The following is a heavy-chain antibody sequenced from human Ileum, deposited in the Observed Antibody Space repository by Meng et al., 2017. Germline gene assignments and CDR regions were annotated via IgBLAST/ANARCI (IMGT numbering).Heavy chain of an antibody. V-gene: IGHV7-4-1*02. J-gene: IGHJ4*02. CDR3: AREPQRIDY. CDR1: GYTFTKNG. CDR2: INTDTGNP. Sequence: QVQLVQSGSELKKPGASVKISCKASGYTFTKNGMKWVRQAPGQGLEWIGWINTDTGNPTYAQGFTGRFVFSLDTSVSTAYLQISSLKTEDTAVYYCAREPQRIDYWGQGTLVTVSS.